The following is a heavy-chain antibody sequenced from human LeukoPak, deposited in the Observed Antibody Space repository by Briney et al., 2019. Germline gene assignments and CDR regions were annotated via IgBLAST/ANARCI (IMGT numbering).Heavy chain of an antibody. Sequence: GGSLRLSCTASGFTFGDYAMSRFRQAPGKGLEWVGRIKSKTAGGTIDYAAPVKGRFTISGDDSKNTLYLQMNSLKTEDTAVYYCTTGESMVGSTIHIRWADWGQGTLVTVSS. D-gene: IGHD1-26*01. J-gene: IGHJ4*02. CDR1: GFTFGDYA. CDR3: TTGESMVGSTIHIRWAD. V-gene: IGHV3-15*01. CDR2: IKSKTAGGTI.